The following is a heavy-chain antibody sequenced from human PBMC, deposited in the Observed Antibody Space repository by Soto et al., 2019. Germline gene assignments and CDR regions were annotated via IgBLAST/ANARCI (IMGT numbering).Heavy chain of an antibody. J-gene: IGHJ6*02. Sequence: PGGSLRLSCTASGFTFSNYAMAWVRQAPGKGLEWVSGVSASGLNTDYADPVKGRFTISRDNSKNTLYLQMNSLRAEDTAVYYCAKGLAAASTRAGGMDVWGQGTTVTVSS. V-gene: IGHV3-23*01. CDR2: VSASGLNT. D-gene: IGHD6-13*01. CDR1: GFTFSNYA. CDR3: AKGLAAASTRAGGMDV.